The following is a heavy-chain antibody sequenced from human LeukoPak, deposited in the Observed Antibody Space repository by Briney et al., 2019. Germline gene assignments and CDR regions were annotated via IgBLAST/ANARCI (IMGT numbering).Heavy chain of an antibody. CDR3: ARGKGSSSWYGGFDY. J-gene: IGHJ4*02. V-gene: IGHV3-13*01. CDR1: GFTFSSYD. Sequence: GGSLRLSCAASGFTFSSYDTHWVRQATGKGLEWVSAIGTAGDTYYPGSVKGRFTISRENAKNSLYLQMNSLRGGDTAVYYCARGKGSSSWYGGFDYWGQGTLVTVSS. D-gene: IGHD6-13*01. CDR2: IGTAGDT.